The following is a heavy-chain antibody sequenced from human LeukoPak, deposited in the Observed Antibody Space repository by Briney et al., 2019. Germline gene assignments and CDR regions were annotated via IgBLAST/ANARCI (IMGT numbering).Heavy chain of an antibody. Sequence: SETLSLTCTVSGGSISSRSYFWGWIRQPPGKGLEWIGSIYYSGSTYYNPSLKSRVTISVDTSKNQFSLKLSSVTAADTAVYYCARQRPTHNHYYDKPRFDYWGQGTLVTVSS. CDR2: IYYSGST. J-gene: IGHJ4*02. D-gene: IGHD3-22*01. V-gene: IGHV4-39*01. CDR1: GGSISSRSYF. CDR3: ARQRPTHNHYYDKPRFDY.